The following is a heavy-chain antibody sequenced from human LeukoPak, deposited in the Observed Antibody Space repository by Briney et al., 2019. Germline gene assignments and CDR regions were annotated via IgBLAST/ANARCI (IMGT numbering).Heavy chain of an antibody. J-gene: IGHJ3*02. D-gene: IGHD3-22*01. CDR2: ITSSGDYI. CDR3: ARKGYYDSGTFDI. Sequence: PGGSLRLSCAASGFTFSSYTLNWVRQAPGKGLEWVSSITSSGDYIQYADSVKGRFTISRDNAKNSLSLQMNSLRAEDTAVYYCARKGYYDSGTFDIWGQGTMVTVSS. CDR1: GFTFSSYT. V-gene: IGHV3-21*01.